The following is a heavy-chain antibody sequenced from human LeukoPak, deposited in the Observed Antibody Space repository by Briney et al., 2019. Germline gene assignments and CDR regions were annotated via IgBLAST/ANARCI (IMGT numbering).Heavy chain of an antibody. J-gene: IGHJ4*02. D-gene: IGHD2-15*01. CDR3: ARGHCSGGRCYPTPPDY. CDR1: GYTFTSYY. Sequence: ASVKVSCKASGYTFTSYYMHWVRQAPGQGLEWMGIINPSGGSTSYAQKFQGRVTMTRDTSTSTVYMELSSLRSEDTAVYYCARGHCSGGRCYPTPPDYWGQGTLVTVSS. CDR2: INPSGGST. V-gene: IGHV1-46*01.